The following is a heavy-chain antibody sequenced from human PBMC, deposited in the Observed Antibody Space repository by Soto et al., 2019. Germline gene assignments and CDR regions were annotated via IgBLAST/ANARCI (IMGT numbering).Heavy chain of an antibody. CDR1: GGSISSYY. J-gene: IGHJ6*02. D-gene: IGHD6-19*01. CDR2: IYYSGST. Sequence: SETLSLTCTVSGGSISSYYWSWIRQPPGKGLEWIGYIYYSGSTNYNPSLKSRVTISVDTSKNQFSLKLGPVTAADTAVYYCARGQAGFSGRYGMDVWGQGTTVTVSS. V-gene: IGHV4-59*01. CDR3: ARGQAGFSGRYGMDV.